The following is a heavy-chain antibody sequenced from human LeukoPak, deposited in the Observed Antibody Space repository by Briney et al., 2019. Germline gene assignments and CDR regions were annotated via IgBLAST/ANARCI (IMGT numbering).Heavy chain of an antibody. CDR1: GFTFSSYD. J-gene: IGHJ3*02. D-gene: IGHD2-2*01. Sequence: SGGSLRLSCTASGFTFSSYDMHWVRQDKGKGLEWVSAISTAGDPYYLGPVKGRFTISRENAKNSFYLQMNSLRAGDTAVYYCAGQARPGAAEGAFDIWGQGTMVTVSS. CDR3: AGQARPGAAEGAFDI. V-gene: IGHV3-13*05. CDR2: ISTAGDP.